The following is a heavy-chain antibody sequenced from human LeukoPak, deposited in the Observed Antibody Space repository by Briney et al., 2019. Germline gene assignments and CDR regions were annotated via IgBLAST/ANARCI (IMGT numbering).Heavy chain of an antibody. J-gene: IGHJ3*02. CDR3: ARESKLGATFDAFDI. D-gene: IGHD1-26*01. Sequence: GASVKVSCKASGYTFTSYYMHWVRQAPGQGLEWMGWISAYNGNTNYAQKLQGRVTMTTDTSTSTANMELRSLRSDNTAVYYCARESKLGATFDAFDIWGQGTMVTVSS. V-gene: IGHV1-18*04. CDR2: ISAYNGNT. CDR1: GYTFTSYY.